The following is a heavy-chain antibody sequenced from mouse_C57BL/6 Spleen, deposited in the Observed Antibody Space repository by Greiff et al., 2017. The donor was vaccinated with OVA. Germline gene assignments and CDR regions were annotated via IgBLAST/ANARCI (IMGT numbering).Heavy chain of an antibody. J-gene: IGHJ2*01. V-gene: IGHV14-1*01. CDR1: GFNIKDYY. Sequence: VQLQQSGAELVRPGASVKLSCTASGFNIKDYYMHWVKQRPEQGLEWIGRFDPEGGDTEYAPKFQGKATMTADTSSNTAYLQLGILTSDDTAVYYCPADSYYFDYWGQGTTLTVSS. CDR2: FDPEGGDT. CDR3: PADSYYFDY.